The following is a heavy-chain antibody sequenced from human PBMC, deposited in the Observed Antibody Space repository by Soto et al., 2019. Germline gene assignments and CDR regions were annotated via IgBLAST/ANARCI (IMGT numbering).Heavy chain of an antibody. CDR2: IYYSGST. V-gene: IGHV4-39*01. Sequence: SETLSLTCTVSGGSISSSSYYWGWIRQPPGKGLEWIGSIYYSGSTYYNPSLKSRVTISVDTSKNQFSLKLSSVTAADTAVYYCARTGNCSSTSCYVGWFDPWGQGTLVTVSS. CDR1: GGSISSSSYY. CDR3: ARTGNCSSTSCYVGWFDP. D-gene: IGHD2-2*01. J-gene: IGHJ5*02.